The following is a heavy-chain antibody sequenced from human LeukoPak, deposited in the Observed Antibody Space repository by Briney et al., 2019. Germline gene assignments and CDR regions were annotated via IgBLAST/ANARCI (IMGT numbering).Heavy chain of an antibody. J-gene: IGHJ4*02. D-gene: IGHD6-19*01. CDR1: VFTFISYW. V-gene: IGHV3-7*01. Sequence: PGGSLRLSCAASVFTFISYWMSWVRQAPQKGLEWVANIKQDGSEKYYVDSVKGRFTISRDNAKNSLYLQMNSLRAEDTAVYYCARDTEDKQWLVPTGIDYWGQGTLVTVSS. CDR3: ARDTEDKQWLVPTGIDY. CDR2: IKQDGSEK.